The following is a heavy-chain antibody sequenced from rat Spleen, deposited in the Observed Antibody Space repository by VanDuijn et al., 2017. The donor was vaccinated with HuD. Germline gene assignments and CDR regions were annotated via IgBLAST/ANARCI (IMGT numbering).Heavy chain of an antibody. V-gene: IGHV5-46*01. J-gene: IGHJ2*01. CDR3: TRGTALDY. Sequence: EVQLVESGGGLVQPGRSLKLSCAASGFTFSSFPMAWVRQAPKKGLEWVAYISSGGGSTYYRDSVKGRFTISRDNAKSTLYLQMNSLRSEDTATYYCTRGTALDYWGQGVMVTVSS. CDR1: GFTFSSFP. CDR2: ISSGGGST.